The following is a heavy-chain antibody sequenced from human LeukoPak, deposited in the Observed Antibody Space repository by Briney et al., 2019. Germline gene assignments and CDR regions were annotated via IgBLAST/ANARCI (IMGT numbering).Heavy chain of an antibody. V-gene: IGHV4-31*03. D-gene: IGHD5-18*01. CDR3: ASYGYSYGLDY. J-gene: IGHJ4*02. Sequence: SETLSLTCTVSGGSISSGGYYWSWIRQHPGKGLEWIGYIYYSGSTYYNPSLKSRATISVDTSKNQFSLKLSSVTAADTAVYYCASYGYSYGLDYWGQGTLVTVSS. CDR2: IYYSGST. CDR1: GGSISSGGYY.